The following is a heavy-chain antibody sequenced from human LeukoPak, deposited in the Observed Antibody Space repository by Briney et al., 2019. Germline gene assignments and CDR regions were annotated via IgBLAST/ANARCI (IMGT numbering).Heavy chain of an antibody. CDR1: GASISTYY. CDR2: IYYTGNT. CDR3: ARGPYWGGDCYPFDY. D-gene: IGHD2-21*02. V-gene: IGHV4-59*01. J-gene: IGHJ4*01. Sequence: SETLSLTCTVSGASISTYYWSWIRQPPGKGLEWIGYIYYTGNTNYNPSLKSRVTILIDTSKNQFSLKLNSVTAADTAVDYCARGPYWGGDCYPFDYWGQGTLVTVSS.